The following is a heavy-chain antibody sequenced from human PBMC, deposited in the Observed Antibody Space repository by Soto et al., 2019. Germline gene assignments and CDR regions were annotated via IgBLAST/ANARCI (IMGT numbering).Heavy chain of an antibody. CDR1: GGSISSYY. CDR2: IYYSGST. J-gene: IGHJ4*02. V-gene: IGHV4-59*08. Sequence: QVQLQESGPGLVKPSETLSLTCTVSGGSISSYYWSWIRQPPGKGLEWIGYIYYSGSTNYNPSLKSRVTLSVDTSKNQFSLKLSSVTAADTAVYYCARHYGYGYARDWGQGTLVTVSS. D-gene: IGHD5-18*01. CDR3: ARHYGYGYARD.